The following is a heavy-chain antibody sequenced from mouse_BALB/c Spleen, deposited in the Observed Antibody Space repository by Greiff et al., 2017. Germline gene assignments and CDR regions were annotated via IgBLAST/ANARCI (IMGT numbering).Heavy chain of an antibody. CDR2: ILPGSGST. D-gene: IGHD1-1*01. Sequence: QVQLQQSGAELMKPGASVKISCKATGYTFSSYWIEWVKQRPGHGLEWIGEILPGSGSTNYNEKFKGKATFTAATSSNTAYMQLSSLTSEDSAVYYCARRGHYYGSSYLYWGQGTLVTVSA. J-gene: IGHJ3*01. CDR3: ARRGHYYGSSYLY. V-gene: IGHV1-9*01. CDR1: GYTFSSYW.